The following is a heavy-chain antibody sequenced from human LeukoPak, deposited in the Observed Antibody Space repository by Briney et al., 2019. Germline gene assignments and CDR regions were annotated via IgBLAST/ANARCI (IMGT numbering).Heavy chain of an antibody. D-gene: IGHD4-17*01. CDR2: IYYSGST. Sequence: SETLSLTCTVSGGSISSYYWSWIRQPPGKGLEWIGYIYYSGSTNYNPSLKSRVTISVDTSKNQFSLKLSSVTAADTAVYYCARGRGSLRCLYYWGQGTLVTVSS. V-gene: IGHV4-59*01. CDR1: GGSISSYY. J-gene: IGHJ4*02. CDR3: ARGRGSLRCLYY.